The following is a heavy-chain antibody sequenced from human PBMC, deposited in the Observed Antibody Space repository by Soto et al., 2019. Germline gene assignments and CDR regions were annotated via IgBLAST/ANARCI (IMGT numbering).Heavy chain of an antibody. D-gene: IGHD3-22*01. CDR2: INAGNGNT. Sequence: ASVKVSCKASGYTFTSYAMHWVRQAPGQRLEWMGWINAGNGNTKYSQKSQGRVTITRDTSASTAYMELSSLRSEDTAVYYCARVIGYYSFIDYWGQGTLVTVSS. V-gene: IGHV1-3*01. J-gene: IGHJ4*02. CDR3: ARVIGYYSFIDY. CDR1: GYTFTSYA.